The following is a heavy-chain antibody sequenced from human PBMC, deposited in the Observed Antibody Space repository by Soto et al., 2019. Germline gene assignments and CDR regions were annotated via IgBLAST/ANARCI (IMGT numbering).Heavy chain of an antibody. J-gene: IGHJ3*02. CDR3: ASTTTVTTSDAFDI. CDR1: GYTFTSYD. D-gene: IGHD4-17*01. CDR2: MNPNSGNT. Sequence: ASVKVSCKASGYTFTSYDINCVRQATGQGLEWMGWMNPNSGNTGYAQKFQGRVTMTRNTSISTAYKELSSLRSEDTAVYYCASTTTVTTSDAFDIWGQGTMVTVSS. V-gene: IGHV1-8*01.